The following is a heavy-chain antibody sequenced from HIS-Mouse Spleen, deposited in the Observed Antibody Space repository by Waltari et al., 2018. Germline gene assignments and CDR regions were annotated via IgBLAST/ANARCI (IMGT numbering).Heavy chain of an antibody. CDR3: ARVTFDDDLGILYSFDY. J-gene: IGHJ4*02. D-gene: IGHD7-27*01. Sequence: QVQLVQPGAEVKKPGASVTVACKASGYTLTGYYRHWVRRAPGQGIEWLGWFNPNSGGTNYAQKFQGRVTMTRDTSISTAYMELSRLRSDDTAVYYCARVTFDDDLGILYSFDYWGQGTLVTVSS. CDR1: GYTLTGYY. V-gene: IGHV1-2*02. CDR2: FNPNSGGT.